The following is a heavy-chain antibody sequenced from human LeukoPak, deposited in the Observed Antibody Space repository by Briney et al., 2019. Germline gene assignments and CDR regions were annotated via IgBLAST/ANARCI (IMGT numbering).Heavy chain of an antibody. V-gene: IGHV4-34*01. Sequence: GSLRLSCAASGFTFSSYGMSWIRQPPGKGLEWIGEINHSGSTNYNPSLKSRVTISVDTSKNQFSLKLSSVTAADTAVYYCARVFGYYGSGSYPARFGYFDYWGQGTLVTVSS. J-gene: IGHJ4*02. CDR3: ARVFGYYGSGSYPARFGYFDY. CDR2: INHSGST. CDR1: GFTFSSYG. D-gene: IGHD3-10*01.